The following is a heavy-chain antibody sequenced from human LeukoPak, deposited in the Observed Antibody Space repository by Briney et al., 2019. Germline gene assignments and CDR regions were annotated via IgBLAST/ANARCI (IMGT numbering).Heavy chain of an antibody. V-gene: IGHV4-34*12. J-gene: IGHJ5*02. D-gene: IGHD2-21*01. CDR1: GESFSGYY. CDR3: ARHSPGSVGFDP. Sequence: SETLSLTCTVYGESFSGYYWTWIRQPPGKGLEWIGEIFHPGSTDYNPSLNSRVTISLDTSSNQFSLKLSSVTAADTAVYYCARHSPGSVGFDPWGQGTLVTVSS. CDR2: IFHPGST.